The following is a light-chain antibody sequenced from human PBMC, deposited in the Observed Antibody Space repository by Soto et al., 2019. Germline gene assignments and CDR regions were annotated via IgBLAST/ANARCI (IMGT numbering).Light chain of an antibody. CDR2: KAS. CDR1: QSISSW. J-gene: IGKJ1*01. V-gene: IGKV1-5*03. CDR3: QHYNTYPWT. Sequence: DIQMTQSPSTLSASVGVRVTITCRASQSISSWVAWYQQKPGKGPKLLIYKASHLESGVPSRFSGSGSGTEFTLTISSLQPGDFATYYCQHYNTYPWTFGHGTKVDIK.